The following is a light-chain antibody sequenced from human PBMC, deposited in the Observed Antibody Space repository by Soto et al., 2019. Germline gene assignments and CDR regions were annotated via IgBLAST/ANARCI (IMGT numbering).Light chain of an antibody. CDR3: QQYGSSHPIT. CDR1: RGLATNTLAGS. V-gene: IGKV3-20*01. Sequence: EIVLTQSPGTLSLSPGERATLSCRAGRGLATNTLAGSLAWYQQIPGQTPRLLIYGTSSRATGIPDRFSGSGSGTDFTLTISRLEPEDFAVYYCQQYGSSHPITFGQGTRLEIK. J-gene: IGKJ5*01. CDR2: GTS.